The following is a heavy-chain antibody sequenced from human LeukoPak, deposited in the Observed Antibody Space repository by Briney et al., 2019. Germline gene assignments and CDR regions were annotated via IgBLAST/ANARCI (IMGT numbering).Heavy chain of an antibody. J-gene: IGHJ4*02. CDR2: INHSGST. V-gene: IGHV4-34*01. CDR3: ARGYCSGGSCRYYFDY. CDR1: GGSFSGYY. D-gene: IGHD2-15*01. Sequence: PSETLPLTCAVYGGSFSGYYWSWIRQPPGKGLEWIGEINHSGSTNYNPSLKSRVTISVDTSKNQFSLKLSSVTAADTAVYYCARGYCSGGSCRYYFDYRGQGTLVTVSS.